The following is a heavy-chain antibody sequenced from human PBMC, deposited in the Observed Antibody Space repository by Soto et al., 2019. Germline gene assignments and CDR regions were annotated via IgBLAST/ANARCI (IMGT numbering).Heavy chain of an antibody. D-gene: IGHD2-8*01. CDR3: ARAGYCTNGVCDYYYGRDV. CDR2: ISAYNGNT. Sequence: ASVKVSCKASGYTFTSYGISWVRQAPGQGLEWMGWISAYNGNTNYAQKLQGRVTMTPDTSTSTAYMELRSLRSDDTAVYYCARAGYCTNGVCDYYYGRDVWGQGTTVTVSS. CDR1: GYTFTSYG. V-gene: IGHV1-18*01. J-gene: IGHJ6*02.